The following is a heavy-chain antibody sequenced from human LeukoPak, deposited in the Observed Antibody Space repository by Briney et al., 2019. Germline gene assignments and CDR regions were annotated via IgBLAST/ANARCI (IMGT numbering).Heavy chain of an antibody. D-gene: IGHD2-15*01. CDR3: ARDRYCIGGICYSGRFDP. Sequence: SETLSLTYTVSGGSMNDYYWSWIRQPPGKGLEWIGYMYYSGSTNYNPPLKSRVSISIDTSKNQISLKLSSVTAADTAVYYCARDRYCIGGICYSGRFDPWGRGTLVTVSS. J-gene: IGHJ5*02. CDR1: GGSMNDYY. CDR2: MYYSGST. V-gene: IGHV4-59*01.